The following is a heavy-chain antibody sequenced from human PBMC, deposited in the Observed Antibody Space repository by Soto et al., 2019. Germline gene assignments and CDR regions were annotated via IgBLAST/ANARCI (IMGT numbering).Heavy chain of an antibody. Sequence: TLSLTCTVSGGSISGGGYYWSWIRQPPGKGLEWIGYTYDSGSTYYNPSLKSRISISVDTSKNQFSLRLTSVTAADTSVYYCAREIIPLTTDWYFDLWGRGTLVTVSS. CDR2: TYDSGST. D-gene: IGHD4-17*01. V-gene: IGHV4-30-4*01. CDR1: GGSISGGGYY. CDR3: AREIIPLTTDWYFDL. J-gene: IGHJ2*01.